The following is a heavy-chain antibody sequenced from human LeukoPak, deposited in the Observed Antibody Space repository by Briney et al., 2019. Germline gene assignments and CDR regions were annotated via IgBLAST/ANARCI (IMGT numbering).Heavy chain of an antibody. D-gene: IGHD6-19*01. CDR3: AKDQRSIAVAGYFDY. J-gene: IGHJ4*02. CDR2: MNPISGDT. V-gene: IGHV1-8*01. Sequence: GASVKVSCKASGYTFTSYDVNWVRQATGQGLEWMGWMNPISGDTGYALKFQGRVTMSRNTSISTAYMELGSLRSEDTAVYYCAKDQRSIAVAGYFDYWGQGTLVTVSS. CDR1: GYTFTSYD.